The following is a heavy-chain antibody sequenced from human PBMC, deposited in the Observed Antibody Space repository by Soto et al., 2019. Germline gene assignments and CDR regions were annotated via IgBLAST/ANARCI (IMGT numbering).Heavy chain of an antibody. CDR1: GFTFSSYA. CDR3: ARERPGPYFDY. V-gene: IGHV3-30-3*01. J-gene: IGHJ4*02. CDR2: ISYDGSNK. Sequence: LRLSCAASGFTFSSYAMRWVRQAPGKGLEWVAVISYDGSNKYYADSVKGRFTISRDNSKNTLYLQMNSLRAEDTAVYYCARERPGPYFDYWGQGTLVTVSS.